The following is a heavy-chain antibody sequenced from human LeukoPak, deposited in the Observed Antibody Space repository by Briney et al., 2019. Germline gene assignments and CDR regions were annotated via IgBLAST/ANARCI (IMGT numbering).Heavy chain of an antibody. CDR2: IKQDGSEK. CDR3: AREPLRYGGNLEYYFDY. D-gene: IGHD4-23*01. CDR1: GFTFSSYW. V-gene: IGHV3-7*01. Sequence: GGSPRLSCAASGFTFSSYWMSWVRPAPGKGLEWVANIKQDGSEKYYVDSVKGRFTISRDNAKNSLYLQMNSLRAEDTAVYYCAREPLRYGGNLEYYFDYWGQGTLVTVSS. J-gene: IGHJ4*02.